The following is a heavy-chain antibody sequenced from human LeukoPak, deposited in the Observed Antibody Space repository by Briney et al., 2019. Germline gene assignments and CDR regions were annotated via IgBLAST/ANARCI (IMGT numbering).Heavy chain of an antibody. CDR1: GFTFSDYY. V-gene: IGHV3-11*01. J-gene: IGHJ4*02. CDR2: ISSGGSTI. Sequence: GGSLRLSCAASGFTFSDYYMSWIRQAPGKGLEWVSYISSGGSTIYYADSVKGRFTISRDNAKNSLYLQMNSLRAEDTAVYYCARGSYYDFWSGYHNYFDYWGQGTLVTVSS. D-gene: IGHD3-3*01. CDR3: ARGSYYDFWSGYHNYFDY.